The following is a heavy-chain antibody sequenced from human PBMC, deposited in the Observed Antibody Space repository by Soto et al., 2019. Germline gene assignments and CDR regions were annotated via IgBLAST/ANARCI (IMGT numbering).Heavy chain of an antibody. V-gene: IGHV4-39*01. J-gene: IGHJ4*02. D-gene: IGHD4-17*01. CDR2: IFYTGTT. CDR1: GASISGSTYY. CDR3: ARHDYGDGFVY. Sequence: SETLSLTCTVSGASISGSTYYWGWIRQPPGKGLEWIGTIFYTGTTHYNPSLKSRATVSVDTSKNQFSLELSSVTAADTAVYYCARHDYGDGFVYWGQGTLVTVSS.